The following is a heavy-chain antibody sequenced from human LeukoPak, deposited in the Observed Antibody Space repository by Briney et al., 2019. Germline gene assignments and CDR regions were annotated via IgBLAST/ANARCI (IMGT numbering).Heavy chain of an antibody. J-gene: IGHJ4*02. D-gene: IGHD6-19*01. CDR1: GGTFSSYA. CDR2: IIPIFGTA. V-gene: IGHV1-69*01. CDR3: ARENQIVAAVFDY. Sequence: SVKVSCKASGGTFSSYAISWVRQAPGQGLEWMGGIIPIFGTANYAQKFQGRVTITADESTSTAYMELSSLRSEDTAVYYCARENQIVAAVFDYWGQGTLVTVSS.